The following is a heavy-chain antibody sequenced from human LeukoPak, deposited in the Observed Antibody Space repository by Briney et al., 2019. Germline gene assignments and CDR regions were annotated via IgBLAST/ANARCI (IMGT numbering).Heavy chain of an antibody. D-gene: IGHD2-15*01. CDR1: GFTVSRNY. V-gene: IGHV3-66*01. Sequence: PGGSLRLSCAASGFTVSRNYMSWVRQAPGKGLEWVSVIYSGDSTYYADSVKGRFTISRDNSKNTLYLQMNSLRAEDTAVYYCARNAYCSGGSCLSFDYYYYYMDVWGKGTTVTISS. CDR3: ARNAYCSGGSCLSFDYYYYYMDV. J-gene: IGHJ6*03. CDR2: IYSGDST.